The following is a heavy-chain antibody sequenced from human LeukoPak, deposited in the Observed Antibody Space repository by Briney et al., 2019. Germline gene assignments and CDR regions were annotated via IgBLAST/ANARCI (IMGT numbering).Heavy chain of an antibody. J-gene: IGHJ4*02. V-gene: IGHV4-39*01. CDR3: ARTTSGGVIAIDY. CDR2: IYYSGST. CDR1: GGSISSSSYY. Sequence: SETLSLTYTVSGGSISSSSYYWGWIRPPPGKGLEWIGSIYYSGSTYYNPSLKSRVTISVDTSKNQFSLKLSSVTAADTAVYYCARTTSGGVIAIDYWGQGTLVTVSS. D-gene: IGHD3-16*02.